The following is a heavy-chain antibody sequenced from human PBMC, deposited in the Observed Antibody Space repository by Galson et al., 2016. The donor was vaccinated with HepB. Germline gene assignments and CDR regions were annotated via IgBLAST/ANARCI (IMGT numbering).Heavy chain of an antibody. J-gene: IGHJ6*02. V-gene: IGHV3-23*01. D-gene: IGHD3-10*02. Sequence: SLRLSCAASGFTFSNYAMTWVRQAPGKGLEWISTINNNADSTYYADSVQGRFTISRDKSKNTLFLQMNSLRAEDTAVYYCAKDWSTTTCVQGCLDVWGQGTTVTVSS. CDR2: INNNADST. CDR1: GFTFSNYA. CDR3: AKDWSTTTCVQGCLDV.